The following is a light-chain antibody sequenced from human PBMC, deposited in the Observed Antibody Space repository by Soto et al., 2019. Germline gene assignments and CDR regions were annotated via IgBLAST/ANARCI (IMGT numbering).Light chain of an antibody. CDR3: CSYAGSDTIGV. CDR2: DVS. V-gene: IGLV2-11*01. CDR1: SSDVGGYNF. Sequence: QSAMTQPRSGSGSPGQSVAISCTGTSSDVGGYNFVSWYQQHPGKALKLIIYDVSKRPSGVPDRVSGSKSGNTASLSLSGLQAEDAADYYCCSYAGSDTIGVFGGGTKLTVL. J-gene: IGLJ3*02.